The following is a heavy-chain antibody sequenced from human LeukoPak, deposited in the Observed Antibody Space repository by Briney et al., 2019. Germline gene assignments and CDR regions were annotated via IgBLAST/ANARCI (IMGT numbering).Heavy chain of an antibody. V-gene: IGHV3-53*01. Sequence: GGSLRLSCAASGFTVSSNYMSWVRQASGKGLEWVSVIYSGGSTYYADSVKGRFTISRDNSKNTLYLQMNSLRAEDTAVYYCARAYSSSSHYYGMDVWGQGTTVTVSS. CDR2: IYSGGST. CDR3: ARAYSSSSHYYGMDV. CDR1: GFTVSSNY. J-gene: IGHJ6*02. D-gene: IGHD6-6*01.